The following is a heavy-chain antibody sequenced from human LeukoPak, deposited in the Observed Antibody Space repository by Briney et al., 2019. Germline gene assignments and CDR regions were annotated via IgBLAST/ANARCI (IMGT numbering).Heavy chain of an antibody. Sequence: PGGSLRLSCAASGFTFSSYSMNWVRQAPGKGLEWVSSISSSSSYIYYADSVKGRFTISRDNAKNSLYLQMNSLRAEDTAVYYCARMQGSSGFYYFDYRGQGTLVTVSS. D-gene: IGHD6-19*01. V-gene: IGHV3-21*01. CDR1: GFTFSSYS. CDR2: ISSSSSYI. CDR3: ARMQGSSGFYYFDY. J-gene: IGHJ4*02.